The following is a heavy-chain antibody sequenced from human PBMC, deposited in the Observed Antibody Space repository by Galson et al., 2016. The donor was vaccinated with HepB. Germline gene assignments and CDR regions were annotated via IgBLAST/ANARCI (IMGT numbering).Heavy chain of an antibody. Sequence: SLRLSCAASGFSFTSSAMSWVRQAPGKGLEWVANIRKDGDVRDYGASVRGRFTISRDNAMNSLYLQMDDLSPEDTAVYYCVRDSSWNYNYWGQGALVTVSS. D-gene: IGHD1-7*01. J-gene: IGHJ4*02. CDR3: VRDSSWNYNY. CDR1: GFSFTSSA. V-gene: IGHV3-7*01. CDR2: IRKDGDVR.